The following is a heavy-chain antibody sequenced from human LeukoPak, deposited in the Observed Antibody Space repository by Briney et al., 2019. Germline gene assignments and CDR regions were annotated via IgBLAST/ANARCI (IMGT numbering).Heavy chain of an antibody. D-gene: IGHD2-2*01. Sequence: HGASVKVSCKASGYTLTSDGMNWVRQAPGQGLECMGWINTNTANPTYAQGFTGRFVFSLDTSVNTAYLQISSLKAEDTAVYYCARALPGCDRTNCYGLDYWGQGTLVTVSS. CDR1: GYTLTSDG. CDR3: ARALPGCDRTNCYGLDY. CDR2: INTNTANP. J-gene: IGHJ4*02. V-gene: IGHV7-4-1*02.